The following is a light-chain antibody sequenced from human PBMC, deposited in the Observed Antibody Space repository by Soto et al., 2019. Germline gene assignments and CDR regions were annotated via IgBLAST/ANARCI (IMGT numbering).Light chain of an antibody. J-gene: IGKJ5*01. V-gene: IGKV1-39*01. CDR3: QQSYSTLIT. CDR1: QSISSY. CDR2: AAS. Sequence: DMPMTQSASSLSASVGERGTIACRASQSISSYLTWYQQKPGKAPKLLIYAASSLPSGVPSRFSGSGSGTDFTLTISSLQPEHFATYYCQQSYSTLITFGQGTRLEIK.